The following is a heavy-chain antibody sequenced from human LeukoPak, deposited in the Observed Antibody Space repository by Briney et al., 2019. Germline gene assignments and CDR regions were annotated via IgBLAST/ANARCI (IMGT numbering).Heavy chain of an antibody. CDR2: MTPNSGNT. Sequence: ASVKVSCKSSGYTFTSYDINLVRQASGQGLEWMGWMTPNSGNTGYAQKFQGRVTMTRNTSISTAYMELSSLRSEDTAVYYCARGPARAYCGGDCYGEDYWGQGTLVTVSS. J-gene: IGHJ4*02. CDR1: GYTFTSYD. V-gene: IGHV1-8*01. D-gene: IGHD2-21*02. CDR3: ARGPARAYCGGDCYGEDY.